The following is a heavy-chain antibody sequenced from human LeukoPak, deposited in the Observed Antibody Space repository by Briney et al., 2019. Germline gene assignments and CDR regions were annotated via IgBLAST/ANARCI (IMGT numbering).Heavy chain of an antibody. V-gene: IGHV3-33*01. D-gene: IGHD6-6*01. CDR1: GFTFSSYG. J-gene: IGHJ4*02. CDR3: AREDSSSVFDY. Sequence: PGGSLRLSCAASGFTFSSYGMHWVRQAPGKGLEWVAVIWYDGSNKYYADSVKGRFTISRDNSKNTLYLQMNSLRAEDTAVYYCAREDSSSVFDYWGQGTLVTASS. CDR2: IWYDGSNK.